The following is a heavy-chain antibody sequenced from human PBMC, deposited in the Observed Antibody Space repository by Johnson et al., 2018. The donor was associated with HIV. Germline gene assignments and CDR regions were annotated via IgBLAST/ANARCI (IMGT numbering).Heavy chain of an antibody. CDR2: INWNGGST. D-gene: IGHD3-3*01. Sequence: VQLVESGGGLVQPGRSLRLSCAASAFPFDDHALHWVRQAPGKGLEWVSGINWNGGSTGYADSVKGRFTISRDNAKNSLYLQMNSLRAEDTALYYCARGAPWSGSDAFDIWGQGTMVTVSS. J-gene: IGHJ3*02. V-gene: IGHV3-9*01. CDR1: AFPFDDHA. CDR3: ARGAPWSGSDAFDI.